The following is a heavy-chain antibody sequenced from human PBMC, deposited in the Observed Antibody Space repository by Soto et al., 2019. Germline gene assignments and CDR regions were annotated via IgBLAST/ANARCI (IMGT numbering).Heavy chain of an antibody. D-gene: IGHD3-22*01. V-gene: IGHV3-64D*08. CDR1: GFTFSSYA. Sequence: GGSLRLSCSASGFTFSSYAMHWVRQAPGKGLEYVSAISSNGGSTYYADSVKGRFTISRDNSKNTLYLQMSSLRAEDTAVYYCVKGLYYYDSSGYYFSYWGQGTLVTVSS. J-gene: IGHJ4*02. CDR3: VKGLYYYDSSGYYFSY. CDR2: ISSNGGST.